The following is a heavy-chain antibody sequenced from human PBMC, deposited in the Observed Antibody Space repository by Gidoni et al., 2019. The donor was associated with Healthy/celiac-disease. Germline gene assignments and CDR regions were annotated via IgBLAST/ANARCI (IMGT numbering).Heavy chain of an antibody. CDR3: AIAKPRVPAAWGAFDI. J-gene: IGHJ3*02. D-gene: IGHD2-2*01. V-gene: IGHV4-34*01. Sequence: QVQLQQWGAGLLKPSETLSLTCAVYGGCFSGYYWRWIRQPPGKRLEWIGESNNSGSTNYNPSLKSRVTISVDTSKNQSSLKLSSVTAADTAVYYGAIAKPRVPAAWGAFDIWGQGTMVTVSS. CDR1: GGCFSGYY. CDR2: SNNSGST.